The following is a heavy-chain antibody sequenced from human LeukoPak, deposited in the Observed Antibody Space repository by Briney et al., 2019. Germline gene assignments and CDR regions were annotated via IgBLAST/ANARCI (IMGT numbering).Heavy chain of an antibody. V-gene: IGHV1-18*04. CDR3: ARVRGYCSSTSCYGENWFDP. Sequence: ASVKVSCKASGYTFTSYGISWVRQAPGQGLEWMGWISAYNGNTNYAQKLQGRVTMTTDTSTSTAYMEPRSLGSDDTAVYYCARVRGYCSSTSCYGENWFDPWGQGTLVTVSS. J-gene: IGHJ5*02. CDR1: GYTFTSYG. CDR2: ISAYNGNT. D-gene: IGHD2-2*01.